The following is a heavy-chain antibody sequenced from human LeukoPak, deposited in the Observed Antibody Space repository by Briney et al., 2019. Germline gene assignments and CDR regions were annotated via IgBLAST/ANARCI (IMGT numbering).Heavy chain of an antibody. V-gene: IGHV4-59*01. CDR2: TYYSGST. CDR3: ARSPLNYDILTGYYIG. Sequence: SETLSLTCTISGGSISSYYWSWVRQSPGKGLEWIGYTYYSGSTNYNPSLKSRVTISVDTSKNQFSLKLSSVTAADTAVYYCARSPLNYDILTGYYIGWGQGTLVTVSS. D-gene: IGHD3-9*01. CDR1: GGSISSYY. J-gene: IGHJ4*02.